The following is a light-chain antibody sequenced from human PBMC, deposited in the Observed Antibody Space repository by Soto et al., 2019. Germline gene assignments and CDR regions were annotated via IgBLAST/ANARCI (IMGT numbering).Light chain of an antibody. Sequence: QSALTQPPSASGSPGQSVTISCTGTSSDVGAYNYVSWYQQHAGKAPKLVIYEVTKRPSGVPDLFSGSKSANTASLTVSGLQAEDEADYYCRSFASSNTWVFGGGTKLTVL. CDR2: EVT. CDR3: RSFASSNTWV. J-gene: IGLJ3*02. CDR1: SSDVGAYNY. V-gene: IGLV2-8*01.